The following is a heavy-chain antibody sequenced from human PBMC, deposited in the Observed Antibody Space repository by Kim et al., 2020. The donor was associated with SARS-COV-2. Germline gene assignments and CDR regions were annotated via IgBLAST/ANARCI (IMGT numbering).Heavy chain of an antibody. V-gene: IGHV3-23*01. Sequence: VKGRFTIPRDNSKNTLYLQMNSLRAEDTAVYYCAKGTRFTTIYNPFDYWGQGTLVTVS. CDR3: AKGTRFTTIYNPFDY. D-gene: IGHD3-9*01. J-gene: IGHJ4*02.